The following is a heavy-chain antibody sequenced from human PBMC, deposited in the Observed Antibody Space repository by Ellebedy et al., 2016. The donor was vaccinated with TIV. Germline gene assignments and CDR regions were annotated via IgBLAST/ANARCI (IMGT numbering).Heavy chain of an antibody. V-gene: IGHV1-69*04. CDR1: GYTLTELS. D-gene: IGHD5-24*01. CDR3: AREVMATGELGFDY. J-gene: IGHJ4*02. Sequence: ASVKVSCKVSGYTLTELSMHWVRQALGQGLEWMGRIIPVLGIANNAQKFQGRVTITADKSTSTAYMELSSLRSEDTAMYYCAREVMATGELGFDYWGQGTQVTVSS. CDR2: IIPVLGIA.